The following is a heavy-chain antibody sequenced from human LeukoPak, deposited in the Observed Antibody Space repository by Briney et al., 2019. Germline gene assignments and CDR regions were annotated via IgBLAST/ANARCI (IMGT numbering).Heavy chain of an antibody. CDR1: RYTFTGYY. CDR2: IDPHSGDT. CDR3: AKDMRSRGYSGYDCFDY. J-gene: IGHJ4*02. D-gene: IGHD5-12*01. V-gene: IGHV1-2*02. Sequence: ASVKVSCKASRYTFTGYYMHWVRQAPGQGLEWMGWIDPHSGDTNYAQKFQGRVTMTRDTSTSTAYMEVSRLRSDDTAVYYCAKDMRSRGYSGYDCFDYWGQGTLVTVSS.